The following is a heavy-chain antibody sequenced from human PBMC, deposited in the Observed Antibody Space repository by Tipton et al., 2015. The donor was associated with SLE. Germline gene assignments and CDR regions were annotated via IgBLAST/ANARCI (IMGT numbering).Heavy chain of an antibody. CDR3: ASWAVAGTVDY. V-gene: IGHV4-34*01. CDR2: INHSGRT. CDR1: GGSFSGYY. D-gene: IGHD6-19*01. J-gene: IGHJ4*02. Sequence: LRLSCAVYGGSFSGYYWSWIRQPPGKGLEWIGEINHSGRTNYNPSLKSRVTISVDTSKNQFSLKLSSVTAADTAVYYCASWAVAGTVDYWGQGTLVTVSS.